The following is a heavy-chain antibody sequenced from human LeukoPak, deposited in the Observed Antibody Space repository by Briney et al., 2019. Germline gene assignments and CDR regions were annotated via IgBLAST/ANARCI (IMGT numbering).Heavy chain of an antibody. J-gene: IGHJ4*02. Sequence: ASVKVSCKVSGYTLTELSMHWVRQAPGKGLEWMGGFDPEDGETIYAQKFQGRVTMTEDTSTDTAYMELSSLRSEDTAVYYCATWDEGCGGDCYRDYWGQGTLVTVSS. CDR1: GYTLTELS. D-gene: IGHD2-21*01. CDR2: FDPEDGET. V-gene: IGHV1-24*01. CDR3: ATWDEGCGGDCYRDY.